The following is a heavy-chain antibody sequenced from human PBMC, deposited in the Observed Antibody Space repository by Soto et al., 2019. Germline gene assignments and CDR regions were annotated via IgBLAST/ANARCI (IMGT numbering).Heavy chain of an antibody. Sequence: SVKVSCKASGGTFSSYRFNWVRQARGQGLEWLGGIVPIYRTADYAQKFQGRVTITADESTRTVYLELSSLKSQDTALYYCERDSGAKLSSSWGQGTLVTVYS. J-gene: IGHJ4*02. D-gene: IGHD6-13*01. CDR1: GGTFSSYR. CDR3: ERDSGAKLSSS. V-gene: IGHV1-69*13. CDR2: IVPIYRTA.